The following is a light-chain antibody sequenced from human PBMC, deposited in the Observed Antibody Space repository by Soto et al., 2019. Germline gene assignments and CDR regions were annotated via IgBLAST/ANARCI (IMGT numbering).Light chain of an antibody. CDR2: KAS. V-gene: IGKV1-5*03. CDR1: QTISSW. Sequence: DFQMTQSPSTLSGSVGDRVTITCRASQTISSWLAWYQQKPGKAPKLLIYKASSLESGVPSRFSGSGSGTEFTLTINSLQADDFATYYCQQHNSFSITFGQGTRLEIK. CDR3: QQHNSFSIT. J-gene: IGKJ5*01.